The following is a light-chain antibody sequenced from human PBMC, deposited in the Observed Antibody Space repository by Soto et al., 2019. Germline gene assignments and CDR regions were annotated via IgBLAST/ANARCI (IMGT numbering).Light chain of an antibody. J-gene: IGLJ1*01. V-gene: IGLV2-23*02. Sequence: QSVLTQPASVSGSPGQSITISCTGTSSDVGSYNLVSWYQQHPGKATKLMIYEVSKRPSGVSNRFSGSKSGNTASLTFSGLQAEDEADYYCCSYAGSSTYVFGTGTKVTVL. CDR1: SSDVGSYNL. CDR2: EVS. CDR3: CSYAGSSTYV.